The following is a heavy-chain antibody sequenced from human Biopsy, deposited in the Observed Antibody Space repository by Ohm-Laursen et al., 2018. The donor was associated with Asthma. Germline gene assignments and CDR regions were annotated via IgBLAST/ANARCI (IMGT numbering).Heavy chain of an antibody. CDR1: GGSFSSNY. Sequence: GTLSLTWTVYGGSFSSNYWSWIRQTPGKGLEWLGDTHHSGYTNYNPSLSSRLTLSVDTSKNQFSLNLRSVTAADTAVYYCARDVSFGRFLEWSSGMDVWGQGTTVTVSS. D-gene: IGHD3-3*01. CDR3: ARDVSFGRFLEWSSGMDV. CDR2: THHSGYT. J-gene: IGHJ6*02. V-gene: IGHV4-34*01.